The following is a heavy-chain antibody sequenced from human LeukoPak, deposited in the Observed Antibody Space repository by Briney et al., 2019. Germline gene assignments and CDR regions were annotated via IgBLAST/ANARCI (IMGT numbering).Heavy chain of an antibody. CDR2: MNSNSGNT. CDR1: GYTFINHD. J-gene: IGHJ4*02. Sequence: ASVKVSCKGYGYTFINHDIDWVRQAARQGLEWMGWMNSNSGNTGYAQKFQGRVTFTRDTSISTAYMELYSLTSDDTAVYYCARESRSYDPFDYWGQGTLVTVSS. CDR3: ARESRSYDPFDY. V-gene: IGHV1-8*03. D-gene: IGHD3-3*01.